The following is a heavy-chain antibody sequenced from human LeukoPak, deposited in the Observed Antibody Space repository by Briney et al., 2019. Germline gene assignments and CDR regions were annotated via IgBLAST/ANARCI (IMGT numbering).Heavy chain of an antibody. J-gene: IGHJ6*03. CDR1: RGTLSSYA. Sequence: GASVKVSCKASRGTLSSYAISWVRQAAGQGLEWMGGIIPIFGTANYAQKFQGRVTITADESTSTAYMELSSLRSEDTAVYYCARGKGYSYGYYYMDVWGKGTTVTISS. D-gene: IGHD5-18*01. V-gene: IGHV1-69*13. CDR2: IIPIFGTA. CDR3: ARGKGYSYGYYYMDV.